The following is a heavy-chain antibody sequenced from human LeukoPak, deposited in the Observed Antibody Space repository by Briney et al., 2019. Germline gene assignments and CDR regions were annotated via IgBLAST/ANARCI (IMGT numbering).Heavy chain of an antibody. D-gene: IGHD6-13*01. CDR3: ARHAGGIAAAGTRPFDY. V-gene: IGHV4-39*01. Sequence: PSETLSLTCTVSGASFSSSTYYWGWIRQPPGKGLEWIGGISYSGSTYYSPSLKSRVTMSVDTSKNQFSLKLSSVTAADTAVYYCARHAGGIAAAGTRPFDYWGQGTLVTVSS. CDR1: GASFSSSTYY. CDR2: ISYSGST. J-gene: IGHJ4*02.